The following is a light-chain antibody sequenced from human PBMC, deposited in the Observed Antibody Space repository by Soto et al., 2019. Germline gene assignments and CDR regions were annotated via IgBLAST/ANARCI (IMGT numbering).Light chain of an antibody. CDR2: EVS. CDR1: SSDIGDYNY. J-gene: IGLJ1*01. CDR3: SSYTSTSSYV. V-gene: IGLV2-14*01. Sequence: QSALTQPASVCGSPGQSITISCTGTSSDIGDYNYVSWYQQHPGKAPKLMIYEVSNRPSGISNRFSGSKSGNTASLNISGLQADDEADYYCSSYTSTSSYVFGTGTKVTVL.